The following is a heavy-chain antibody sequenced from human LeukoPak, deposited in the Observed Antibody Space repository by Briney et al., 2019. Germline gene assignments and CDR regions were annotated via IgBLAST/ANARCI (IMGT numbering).Heavy chain of an antibody. CDR1: GFTFSSYA. D-gene: IGHD5-18*01. CDR2: ISSNGGST. Sequence: GGSLRLSCAASGFTFSSYAMHWVRQAPGKGLEYVSAISSNGGSTYYANSVKGRFTISRDNSKNTLYLQMGSLRAEDMAVYYCARVGYSYNYWGQGTLVTVSS. V-gene: IGHV3-64*01. J-gene: IGHJ4*02. CDR3: ARVGYSYNY.